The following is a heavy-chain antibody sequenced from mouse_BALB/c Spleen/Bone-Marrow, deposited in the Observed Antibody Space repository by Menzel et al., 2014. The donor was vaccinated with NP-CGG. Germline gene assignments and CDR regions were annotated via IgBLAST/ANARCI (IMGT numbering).Heavy chain of an antibody. CDR1: GFDFSRYW. CDR2: INPDSSTI. Sequence: EVQRVESGGGLVQPGGSLKLSCAASGFDFSRYWMSWVRQAPGKGLEWIGEINPDSSTINYTPSLKDKFIISRDSAKNTLSLQMSKVRSEDTALYYCARLGYYGYFDYWGQGTTLTVSS. CDR3: ARLGYYGYFDY. J-gene: IGHJ2*01. D-gene: IGHD2-3*01. V-gene: IGHV4-1*02.